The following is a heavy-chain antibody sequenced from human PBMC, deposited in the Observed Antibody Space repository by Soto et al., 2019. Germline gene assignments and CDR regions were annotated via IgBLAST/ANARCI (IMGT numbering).Heavy chain of an antibody. CDR1: GYSFTNYW. Sequence: GASLMISCKGSGYSFTNYWIIWVRHVPGKGLEWMGRIDTSYSNSHYSPSFQGHVTISVDKSIITGYLQWSNLKASDTDMYYCASYCSSSSCSQLYGMDVWGQGTTVTVSS. J-gene: IGHJ6*02. V-gene: IGHV5-10-1*01. CDR3: ASYCSSSSCSQLYGMDV. CDR2: IDTSYSNS. D-gene: IGHD2-2*01.